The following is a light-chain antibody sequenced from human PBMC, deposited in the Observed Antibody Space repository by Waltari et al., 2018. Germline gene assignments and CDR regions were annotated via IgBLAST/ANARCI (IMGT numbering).Light chain of an antibody. Sequence: EIVMTQSPATLSVSPGERVTLSCRASQSVKDHLAWYQQRPGQAPRLLIDGASTRATGIPARFSGSGFGTEFTLTIVSLQSEDFTTYYCQQSYSTPRLTFGGGTKVDIK. CDR3: QQSYSTPRLT. CDR1: QSVKDH. CDR2: GAS. V-gene: IGKV3-15*01. J-gene: IGKJ4*01.